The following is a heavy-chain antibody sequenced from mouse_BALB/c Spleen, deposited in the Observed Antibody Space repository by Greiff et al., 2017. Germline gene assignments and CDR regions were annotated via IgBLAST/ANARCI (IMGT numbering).Heavy chain of an antibody. J-gene: IGHJ2*01. CDR1: GYTFTSYW. Sequence: VKVVESGAELAKPGASVKMSCKASGYTFTSYWMHWVKQRPGQGLEWIGYINPSTGYTEYNQKFKDKATLTADKSSSTAYMQLSSLTSEDSAVYYCARLLTSYYFDYWGQGTTLTVSS. D-gene: IGHD1-3*01. CDR2: INPSTGYT. V-gene: IGHV1-7*01. CDR3: ARLLTSYYFDY.